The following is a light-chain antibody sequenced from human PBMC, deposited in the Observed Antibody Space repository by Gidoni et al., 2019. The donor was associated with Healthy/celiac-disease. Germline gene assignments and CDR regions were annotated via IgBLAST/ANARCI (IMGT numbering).Light chain of an antibody. J-gene: IGKJ4*01. CDR1: QSVSSN. Sequence: EIVMPQYPATLSASPGERATLSCRASQSVSSNLAWYQQKPGQAPRLLIYGASTRATGIPARFSGSGSGTEFTLTISSLQSEDFAVYYCQQYNNWPRGLTFGGGTKVEIK. CDR3: QQYNNWPRGLT. V-gene: IGKV3-15*01. CDR2: GAS.